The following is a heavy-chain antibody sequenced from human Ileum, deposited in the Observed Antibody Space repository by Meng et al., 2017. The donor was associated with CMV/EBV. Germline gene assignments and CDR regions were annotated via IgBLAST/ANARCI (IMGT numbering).Heavy chain of an antibody. CDR3: ARRVAGLGANFDY. V-gene: IGHV4-39*02. Sequence: VSGGSITSSYYWGWIRQPPGKGLEWIGSVYYSGSTNYNPSLKSRVTISVDMSKHHLSLKLTSVTAADTAVYYCARRVAGLGANFDYWGQGTLVTVSS. D-gene: IGHD3-3*01. J-gene: IGHJ4*02. CDR2: VYYSGST. CDR1: GGSITSSYY.